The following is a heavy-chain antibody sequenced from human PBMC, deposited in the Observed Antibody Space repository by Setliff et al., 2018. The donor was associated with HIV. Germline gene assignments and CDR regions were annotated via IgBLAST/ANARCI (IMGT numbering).Heavy chain of an antibody. CDR1: GYSFTSYW. V-gene: IGHV5-51*01. CDR3: ASSITVAGGRSFYYYAMDV. J-gene: IGHJ6*02. Sequence: GESLKISCKASGYSFTSYWIGWVRQMPGKGLEWMGIINPGDSDSRYSPSFRGQVTISVDKSINTAYLQWSSLKASDTAMYYCASSITVAGGRSFYYYAMDVWGQGTTVTVTS. D-gene: IGHD1-20*01. CDR2: INPGDSDS.